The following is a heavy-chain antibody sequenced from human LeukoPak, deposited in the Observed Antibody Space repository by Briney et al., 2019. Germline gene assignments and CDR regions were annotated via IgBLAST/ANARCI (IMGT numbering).Heavy chain of an antibody. CDR2: ISNGGGST. CDR3: AKDPSWVATASFDY. Sequence: GGSLRLSCAASGFIFSNYAMSWVRQAPGKGLEWVSTISNGGGSTYYADSVKGRFTISRDNSKNTLYLQMNSLRAENTAVYYCAKDPSWVATASFDYWGQGTLVTVSS. D-gene: IGHD5-12*01. CDR1: GFIFSNYA. V-gene: IGHV3-23*01. J-gene: IGHJ4*02.